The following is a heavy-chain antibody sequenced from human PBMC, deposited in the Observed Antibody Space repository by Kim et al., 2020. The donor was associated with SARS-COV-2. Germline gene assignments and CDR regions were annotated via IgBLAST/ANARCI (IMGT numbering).Heavy chain of an antibody. CDR1: GGSFSGYY. V-gene: IGHV4-34*01. J-gene: IGHJ4*02. CDR3: ARGISSGYDY. Sequence: SETLSLTCAVYGGSFSGYYWSWIRQPPGKGLEWIGEINHSGSTNYNPSLKSRVTISVDTSKNQFSLKLSSVTAADTAVYYCARGISSGYDYWGQGTLVTVSS. CDR2: INHSGST. D-gene: IGHD3-22*01.